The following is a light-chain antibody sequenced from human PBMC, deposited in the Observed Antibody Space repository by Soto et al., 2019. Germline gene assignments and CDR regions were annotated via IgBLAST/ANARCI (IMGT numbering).Light chain of an antibody. CDR2: GTS. Sequence: EIVLTQSPANLSVSPGEGATLSCRASQSVSGNLAWYQQKPGQAPRLLIYGTSTRATGIPARFSGGGSGTDFTLTISNLQSEDFVIYYCQQYNQWPLYTFGQGTKLEI. CDR3: QQYNQWPLYT. V-gene: IGKV3-15*01. J-gene: IGKJ2*01. CDR1: QSVSGN.